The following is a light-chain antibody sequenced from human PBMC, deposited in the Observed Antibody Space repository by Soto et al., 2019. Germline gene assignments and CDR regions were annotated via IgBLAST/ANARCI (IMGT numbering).Light chain of an antibody. V-gene: IGLV3-1*01. CDR2: QDS. J-gene: IGLJ2*01. Sequence: SYELTQPPSVSVSPGQTASITCSGDKLGDKYACWYQQKPGQSPVLVIYQDSKRPSGIPERFSGSNSGNTATLTISGTQAMDEAECYCQAWDSSTDVVFGGGTKRTVL. CDR3: QAWDSSTDVV. CDR1: KLGDKY.